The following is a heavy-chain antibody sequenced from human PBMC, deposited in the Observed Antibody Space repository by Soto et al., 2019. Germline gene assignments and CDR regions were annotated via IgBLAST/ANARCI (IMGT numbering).Heavy chain of an antibody. CDR2: ISHDGINK. CDR1: GFTFSSYA. J-gene: IGHJ4*02. Sequence: QVLLVDSGGGVVQPGRSLRLSCAASGFTFSSYAMNWVRQAPGKGLEWVALISHDGINKYYADSVRGRFTISRDSSTNTLYLQMNSLRAADTAVYYCGRRTSTSCHLGSDYWGQGTLVTVSS. D-gene: IGHD2-2*01. V-gene: IGHV3-30-3*01. CDR3: GRRTSTSCHLGSDY.